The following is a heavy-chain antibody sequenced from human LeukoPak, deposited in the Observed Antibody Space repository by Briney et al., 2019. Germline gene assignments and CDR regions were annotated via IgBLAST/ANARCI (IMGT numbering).Heavy chain of an antibody. D-gene: IGHD2-2*01. V-gene: IGHV1-2*02. CDR3: ARDAHIVVVPAAMPYYYYYMDV. J-gene: IGHJ6*03. CDR2: INPNSGGT. CDR1: GYTFTGYY. Sequence: ASVKVSCKASGYTFTGYYMHWVRQAPGQGLGWMGWINPNSGGTNYAQKFQGRVTMTRDTSISTAYMELSRLRSDDTAVYYCARDAHIVVVPAAMPYYYYYMDVWGKGTTVTVSS.